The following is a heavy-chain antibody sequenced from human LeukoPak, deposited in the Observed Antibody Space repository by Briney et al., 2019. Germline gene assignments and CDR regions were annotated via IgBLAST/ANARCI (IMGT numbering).Heavy chain of an antibody. V-gene: IGHV3-11*01. Sequence: GGSLRLSCAGSGFTFSDHYMSWIRQAPGKGLEWVSLISSLSPPAISYGDSVKGRFTTSRDDVKNSLFLQMSSLRVEDTAMYYCAGHARGSYLVHWGQGILVTVSA. CDR1: GFTFSDHY. J-gene: IGHJ4*02. CDR2: ISSLSPPAI. CDR3: AGHARGSYLVH.